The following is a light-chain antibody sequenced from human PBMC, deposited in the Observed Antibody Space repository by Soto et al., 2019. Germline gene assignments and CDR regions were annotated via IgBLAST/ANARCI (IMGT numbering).Light chain of an antibody. CDR3: LQYNGYPRT. V-gene: IGKV1-17*01. CDR2: IAS. CDR1: QGIRND. J-gene: IGKJ1*01. Sequence: DIQMTQSPSSLSASVGDRVTISCRASQGIRNDLAWYQQKPGKAPKGLIYIASTLHSGVPSRFSGSGSGTDFTLTIRSLQPEDFATYYCLQYNGYPRTFGKGTKLEIK.